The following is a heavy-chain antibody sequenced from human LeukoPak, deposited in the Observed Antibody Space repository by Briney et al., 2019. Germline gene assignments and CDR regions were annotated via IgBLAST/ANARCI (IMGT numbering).Heavy chain of an antibody. D-gene: IGHD3-3*01. V-gene: IGHV1-18*01. CDR2: ISAYNGNT. J-gene: IGHJ4*02. Sequence: GASVKVSCKASGGTFSSYAISWVRQAPGQGLEWMGWISAYNGNTNYAQKLQGRVTMTTDTSTSTAYMELRSLRSDDTAVYYCARGLPPIFGVVIIGGYYFDYWGQGTLVTVSS. CDR1: GGTFSSYA. CDR3: ARGLPPIFGVVIIGGYYFDY.